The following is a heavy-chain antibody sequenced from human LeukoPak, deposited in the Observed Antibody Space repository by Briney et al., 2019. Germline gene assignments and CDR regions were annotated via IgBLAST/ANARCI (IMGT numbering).Heavy chain of an antibody. J-gene: IGHJ4*02. CDR1: GFTFSSYE. CDR2: ISGTGSTI. CDR3: VASRYSSSWYGGYFDY. Sequence: QPGGSLRLSCAASGFTFSSYEMNWVRQAPGKGLEWHSYISGTGSTIYYADSVKGRFTISRDNAKNSLYLQMNSLRAEDTAIYYCVASRYSSSWYGGYFDYWGQGTLVTVSS. D-gene: IGHD6-13*01. V-gene: IGHV3-48*03.